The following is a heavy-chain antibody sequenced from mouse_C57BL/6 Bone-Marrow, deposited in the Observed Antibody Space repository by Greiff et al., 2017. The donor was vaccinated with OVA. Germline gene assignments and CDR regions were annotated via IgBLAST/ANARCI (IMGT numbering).Heavy chain of an antibody. CDR1: GFSFNTYA. CDR2: IRSKSNNYAT. J-gene: IGHJ1*03. V-gene: IGHV10-1*01. Sequence: EVKLMESGGGLVQPKGSLKLSCAASGFSFNTYAMNWVRQAPGKGLEWVARIRSKSNNYATYYADSVKDRFTISRDDSESMLYLQMNNLKTEDTAMYYCVRQGGYDVWYFDVWGTGTTVTVSS. D-gene: IGHD2-2*01. CDR3: VRQGGYDVWYFDV.